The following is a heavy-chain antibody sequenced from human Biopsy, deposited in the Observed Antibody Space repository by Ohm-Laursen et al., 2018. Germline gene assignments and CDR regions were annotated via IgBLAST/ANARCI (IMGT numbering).Heavy chain of an antibody. Sequence: SLRLPCSAPGFTFSPYSMNWVRQAPGQGLEWVSSISSSGSFIYFADSVKGRFTISRDNARNSLYLQMNSLRAEDTAVYYCGRGQTVAPGYYGMDVWGQGTTVTVSS. V-gene: IGHV3-21*01. J-gene: IGHJ6*02. D-gene: IGHD4-17*01. CDR2: ISSSGSFI. CDR3: GRGQTVAPGYYGMDV. CDR1: GFTFSPYS.